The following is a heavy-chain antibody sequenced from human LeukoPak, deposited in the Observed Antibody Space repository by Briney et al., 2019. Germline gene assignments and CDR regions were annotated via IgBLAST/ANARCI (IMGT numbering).Heavy chain of an antibody. CDR3: ARGSYYMDV. J-gene: IGHJ6*03. CDR1: GYSFTSYW. Sequence: GESLKISCRGSGYSFTSYWLAWVRQMPGKGLERMGIIYPGDSDTRYSPSFQGQVTISADKSISTAYLQWSSLKASDSAMYYCARGSYYMDVWGKGTTVTVSS. V-gene: IGHV5-51*01. CDR2: IYPGDSDT.